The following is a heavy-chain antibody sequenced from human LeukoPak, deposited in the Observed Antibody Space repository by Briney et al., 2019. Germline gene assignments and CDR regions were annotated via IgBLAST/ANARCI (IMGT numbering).Heavy chain of an antibody. Sequence: GGSLRLSCAASGFTFSDRDMDWVRQAPGKGLEWVGRSRNKAKSHTTEYAASVEGRFTISRDNSNNSVWLQMNSLKTEDTAVYYCALWSYSYYGLDVWGQGTTVTVSS. CDR2: SRNKAKSHTT. V-gene: IGHV3-72*01. CDR1: GFTFSDRD. J-gene: IGHJ6*02. CDR3: ALWSYSYYGLDV. D-gene: IGHD4/OR15-4a*01.